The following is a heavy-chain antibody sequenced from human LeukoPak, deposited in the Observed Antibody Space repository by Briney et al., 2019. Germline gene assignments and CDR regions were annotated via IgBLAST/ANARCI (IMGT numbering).Heavy chain of an antibody. CDR1: GFTFSSYS. CDR3: AKSYDFWSGYPKGY. Sequence: GGSLRLSCAASGFTFSSYSMNWVRQAPGKGLEWVSAISGSGGSTYYADSVKGRFTISRDNSKNTLYLQMNSLRAEDTAVYYCAKSYDFWSGYPKGYWGQGTLVTVSS. V-gene: IGHV3-23*01. CDR2: ISGSGGST. J-gene: IGHJ4*02. D-gene: IGHD3-3*01.